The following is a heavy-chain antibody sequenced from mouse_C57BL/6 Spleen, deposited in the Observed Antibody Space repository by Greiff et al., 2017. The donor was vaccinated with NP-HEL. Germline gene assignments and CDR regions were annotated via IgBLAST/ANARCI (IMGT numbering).Heavy chain of an antibody. J-gene: IGHJ4*01. CDR3: AKGLLLGSLFDY. V-gene: IGHV1-53*01. CDR2: INPSNGGT. Sequence: QVQLQQPGTELVKPGASVKLSCKASGYTFTSYWMHWVKQRPGQGLEWIGNINPSNGGTNYNEKFKSKATLTVDKSSSTAYMQLSSLTSEDSADYYCAKGLLLGSLFDYWGQGTSVTVSS. D-gene: IGHD1-1*01. CDR1: GYTFTSYW.